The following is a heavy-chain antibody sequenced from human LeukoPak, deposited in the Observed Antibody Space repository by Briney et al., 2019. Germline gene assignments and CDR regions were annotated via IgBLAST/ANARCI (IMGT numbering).Heavy chain of an antibody. D-gene: IGHD1-1*01. V-gene: IGHV1-46*01. CDR2: SNPSGGST. Sequence: ASVKVSCKASGYTFTSYYMHWVQQAPGQGLEWMGISNPSGGSTTYAQKFQGRVTMTRDTSTSTLNMELSSLRSEDTAVYYCARGLWHLDHQILDIWGQGTMVTVSP. CDR1: GYTFTSYY. J-gene: IGHJ3*02. CDR3: ARGLWHLDHQILDI.